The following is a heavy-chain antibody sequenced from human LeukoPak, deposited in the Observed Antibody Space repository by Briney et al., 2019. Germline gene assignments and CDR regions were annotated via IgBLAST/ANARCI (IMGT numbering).Heavy chain of an antibody. D-gene: IGHD6-19*01. V-gene: IGHV4-59*01. Sequence: PSETLSLTCSVSGCPISSYYWGWIRQPPGKGLEWIGYIYYSGSTNYNPSLKSRVTISVNTSKNQFSPKVSSVTAADRAVYYWATRLVGQDNWFDPWGQGTLVTASS. J-gene: IGHJ5*02. CDR3: ATRLVGQDNWFDP. CDR1: GCPISSYY. CDR2: IYYSGST.